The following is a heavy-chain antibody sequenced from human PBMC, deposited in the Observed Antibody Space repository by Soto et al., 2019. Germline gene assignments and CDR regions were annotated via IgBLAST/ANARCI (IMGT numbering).Heavy chain of an antibody. CDR2: ISGSGDNT. Sequence: EVQLLESGGGLVQPGGSLRLSCAASGFTFSSYPMTWVRQAPGKGLEWVSAISGSGDNTYYADSVKGRFTISRDNSKNTQYMQMNSLRDEDTAVYYCVKRSGIGGVWGHLDYWGQGTLVTVSS. J-gene: IGHJ4*02. CDR3: VKRSGIGGVWGHLDY. V-gene: IGHV3-23*01. CDR1: GFTFSSYP. D-gene: IGHD1-26*01.